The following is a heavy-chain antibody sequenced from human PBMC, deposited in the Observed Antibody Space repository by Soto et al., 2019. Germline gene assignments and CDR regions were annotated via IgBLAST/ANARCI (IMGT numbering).Heavy chain of an antibody. J-gene: IGHJ5*02. V-gene: IGHV3-74*01. CDR2: INSDGSST. CDR1: GFTFSSYW. CDR3: ARSIAVAGTRWFDP. D-gene: IGHD6-19*01. Sequence: PGGSLRLSCAASGFTFSSYWMHWVRQAPGKGLVWVSRINSDGSSTSYADSVKGRFTISRDNAKNTLYLQMNGLRAEDTAVYYCARSIAVAGTRWFDPWGQGTVVTVSS.